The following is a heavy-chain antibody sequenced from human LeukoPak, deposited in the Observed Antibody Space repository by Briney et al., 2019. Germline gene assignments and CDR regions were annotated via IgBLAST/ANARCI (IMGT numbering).Heavy chain of an antibody. J-gene: IGHJ4*02. D-gene: IGHD5-12*01. CDR1: GGSISSSSYY. V-gene: IGHV4-39*07. Sequence: PSETLSLTCTVSGGSISSSSYYWGWIRQPPGKGLEWIGSIYYSGSTYYNPSLKSRVTISVDTSKNQFSLKLSSVTAADTAVYYCARDRAGFSSGYDSGFDYWGQGTLVTVSS. CDR3: ARDRAGFSSGYDSGFDY. CDR2: IYYSGST.